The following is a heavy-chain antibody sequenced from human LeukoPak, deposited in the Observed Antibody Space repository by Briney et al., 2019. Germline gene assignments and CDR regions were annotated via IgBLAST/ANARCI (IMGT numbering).Heavy chain of an antibody. V-gene: IGHV4-59*11. D-gene: IGHD6-13*01. J-gene: IGHJ6*03. CDR2: IYYSGST. CDR3: ARVEEEADYYYYYYMDV. CDR1: GGSISSHY. Sequence: SETLSLTCTVSGGSISSHYWSWIRQPPGKGLEWIGYIYYSGSTNYNPSLKSRVTISVDTSKNQFSLKLSSVTAADTAVYYCARVEEEADYYYYYYMDVWGKGTTVTVSS.